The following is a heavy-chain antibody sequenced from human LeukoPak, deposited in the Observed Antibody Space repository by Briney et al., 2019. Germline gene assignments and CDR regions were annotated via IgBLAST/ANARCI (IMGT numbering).Heavy chain of an antibody. Sequence: SETLSLTCTVSGGSISSYYWSWIRQPPGKGLEWIGYIYYSGSTNYNPSLKSRVTISVDTSKNQFSLKLSSVTAADTAVYYCARVPISLGWGSNWFDPWGQGTLVTVSS. J-gene: IGHJ5*02. CDR1: GGSISSYY. D-gene: IGHD2-21*01. CDR2: IYYSGST. V-gene: IGHV4-59*01. CDR3: ARVPISLGWGSNWFDP.